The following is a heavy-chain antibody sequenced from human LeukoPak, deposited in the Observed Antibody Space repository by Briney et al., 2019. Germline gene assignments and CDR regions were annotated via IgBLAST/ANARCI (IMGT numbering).Heavy chain of an antibody. CDR1: GFTFSSYS. D-gene: IGHD4-17*01. Sequence: GGSLRLSCAASGFTFSSYSMNWVRQAPGKGLEWVSSISSSSSYIYYADSVKGRFTISRDNAKNSLYLQMNSLRAEDTAVYYCARDSRFDYGDYERYFDYWGQGTLVTVSS. J-gene: IGHJ4*02. V-gene: IGHV3-21*01. CDR2: ISSSSSYI. CDR3: ARDSRFDYGDYERYFDY.